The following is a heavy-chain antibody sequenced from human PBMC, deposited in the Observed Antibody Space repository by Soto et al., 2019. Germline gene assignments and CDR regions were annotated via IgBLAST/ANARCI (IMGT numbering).Heavy chain of an antibody. CDR3: ARDRGVEMDTQWDYYCMDV. D-gene: IGHD5-18*01. CDR1: GGSISSGGYY. J-gene: IGHJ6*02. CDR2: IYYSGST. Sequence: QVQLQESGPGLVKPSQTLSLTCTVSGGSISSGGYYWSWIRQHPGKGLEWIWYIYYSGSTYYNPSLKSRVTISVDTSKNQFSLKLSSVTAADTAVYYCARDRGVEMDTQWDYYCMDVWGQRNTVTVA. V-gene: IGHV4-31*03.